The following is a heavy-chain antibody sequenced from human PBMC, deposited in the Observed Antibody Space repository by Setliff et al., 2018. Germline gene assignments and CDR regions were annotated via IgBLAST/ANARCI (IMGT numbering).Heavy chain of an antibody. CDR2: ITPMFGPA. J-gene: IGHJ5*02. V-gene: IGHV1-69*13. CDR1: GGNFRTYG. D-gene: IGHD6-13*01. Sequence: SVKVSCKASGGNFRTYGINWVRQARGQGPEWMGGITPMFGPAKYAQKFQGRVTITADESTRTVHMELNSLRAEDTAVYYCSTRTVAARSLDTWGQGTLVTVSS. CDR3: STRTVAARSLDT.